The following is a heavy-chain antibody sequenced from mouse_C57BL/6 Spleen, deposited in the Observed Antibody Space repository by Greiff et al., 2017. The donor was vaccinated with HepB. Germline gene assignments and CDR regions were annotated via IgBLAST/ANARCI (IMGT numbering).Heavy chain of an antibody. J-gene: IGHJ3*01. Sequence: LQESGAELARPGASVKLSCKASGYTFTSYGISWVKQRTGQGLEWIGEIYPRSGNTYYNEKFKGKATLTADKSSSTAYMELRSLTSEDSAVYFCACHGGFAYWGQGTLVTVSA. D-gene: IGHD6-1*01. CDR1: GYTFTSYG. V-gene: IGHV1-81*01. CDR3: ACHGGFAY. CDR2: IYPRSGNT.